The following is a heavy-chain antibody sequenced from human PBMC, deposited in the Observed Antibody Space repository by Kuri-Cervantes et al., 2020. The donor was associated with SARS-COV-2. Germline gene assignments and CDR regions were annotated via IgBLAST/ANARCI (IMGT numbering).Heavy chain of an antibody. CDR3: GRLGATKGSHYYGVDV. Sequence: SETLSLTCTVSGGSISSSSYYWGWIRQPPGKGLKWIGSIYYSGSTYYNPSLKSRVTISVDTSKNQLSLRLSSVTAADTAVYYCGRLGATKGSHYYGVDVWGQGTTVTVSS. CDR1: GGSISSSSYY. J-gene: IGHJ6*02. D-gene: IGHD1-26*01. CDR2: IYYSGST. V-gene: IGHV4-39*07.